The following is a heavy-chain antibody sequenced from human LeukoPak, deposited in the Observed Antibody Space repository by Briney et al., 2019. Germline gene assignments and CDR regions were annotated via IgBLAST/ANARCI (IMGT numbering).Heavy chain of an antibody. Sequence: GGSLRLSCEASGFTFRSYEMSWVRQAPGKGLEWVSIISDSGAKTDYADSVKGRFTISRDNSKNTLFLQLNRLGAEDTATYYCAKLPTIYGVADSFDMWGQGTAVIVSS. CDR1: GFTFRSYE. CDR3: AKLPTIYGVADSFDM. CDR2: ISDSGAKT. V-gene: IGHV3-23*01. D-gene: IGHD3-3*01. J-gene: IGHJ3*02.